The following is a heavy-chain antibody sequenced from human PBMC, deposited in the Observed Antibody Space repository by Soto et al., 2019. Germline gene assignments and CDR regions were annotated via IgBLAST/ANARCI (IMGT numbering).Heavy chain of an antibody. CDR1: GDSFSSGGYY. J-gene: IGHJ4*02. CDR3: ARTTTYYDYIWGSYRPNDFDF. V-gene: IGHV4-31*03. CDR2: VFYSGTT. Sequence: QVLQQESGPGLVKPSQTLSLTCTVSGDSFSSGGYYWSWIRQHPGQGLEWIGYVFYSGTTYYSPSLKSRVSISGDTSKNQFSLSLSSVTAADTAVYYCARTTTYYDYIWGSYRPNDFDFWGQGTPVTVSS. D-gene: IGHD3-16*02.